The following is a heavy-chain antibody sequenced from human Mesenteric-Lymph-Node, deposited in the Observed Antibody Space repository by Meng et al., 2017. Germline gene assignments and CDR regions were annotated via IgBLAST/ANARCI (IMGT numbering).Heavy chain of an antibody. CDR1: CDSITSCSYS. CDR2: IYHGVNI. Sequence: EVLCQRLLRPTNTPPLTCVASCDSITSCSYSWTCIRQRPGKGLEWIGYIYHGVNIYYTPSLSSLVTISVDKSRNQFSLKLTSVSAADTAVYYCVRDTRRGGGWFDPWGQGTLVTVSS. CDR3: VRDTRRGGGWFDP. J-gene: IGHJ5*02. V-gene: IGHV4-30-2*01. D-gene: IGHD3-10*01.